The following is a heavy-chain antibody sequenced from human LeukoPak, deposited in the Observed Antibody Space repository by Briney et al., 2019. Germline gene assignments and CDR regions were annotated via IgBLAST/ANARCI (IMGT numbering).Heavy chain of an antibody. J-gene: IGHJ4*02. Sequence: GGSLRLSCAASGFTFSNYAMSWVRQAPGTGLEWVSGISGRGGSTYYADSVKGRFTISRDNSKNTLYLQMNSLRAEDTAVYYCAKGLIAAVGIFDYWGQGTLVTVSS. CDR3: AKGLIAAVGIFDY. D-gene: IGHD6-13*01. CDR1: GFTFSNYA. CDR2: ISGRGGST. V-gene: IGHV3-23*01.